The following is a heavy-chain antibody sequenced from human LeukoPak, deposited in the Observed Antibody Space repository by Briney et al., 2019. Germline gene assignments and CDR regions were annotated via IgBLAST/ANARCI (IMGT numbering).Heavy chain of an antibody. CDR3: ARDPSNWGSFYYYYYGMDV. D-gene: IGHD7-27*01. Sequence: VASVKVSCKASGYTFTSYAMNWVRQAPGQGLEWMGWINTNTGNPTYAQGFTGRFVFSLDTSVSTAYLQISSLKAEDTAVYYCARDPSNWGSFYYYYYGMDVWGQGTTVTVSS. CDR2: INTNTGNP. CDR1: GYTFTSYA. V-gene: IGHV7-4-1*02. J-gene: IGHJ6*02.